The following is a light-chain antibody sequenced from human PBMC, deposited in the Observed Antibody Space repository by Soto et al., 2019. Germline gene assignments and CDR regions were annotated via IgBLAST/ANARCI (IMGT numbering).Light chain of an antibody. CDR2: WAS. V-gene: IGKV4-1*01. CDR1: QSVLYSSNNKNY. Sequence: DIVMTQSPDSLAVSLGERATINCKSSQSVLYSSNNKNYLAWYQQKPGQTPNLLIYWASTRESGVPDRFSGSGYGTDFTLTISSLQAEDVAVYYCQHYYSTPHTFGQGTRLEIK. J-gene: IGKJ2*01. CDR3: QHYYSTPHT.